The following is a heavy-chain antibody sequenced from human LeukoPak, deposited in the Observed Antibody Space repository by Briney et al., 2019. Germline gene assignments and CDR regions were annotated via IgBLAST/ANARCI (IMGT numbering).Heavy chain of an antibody. CDR3: ARGSGIAAAGTHDY. D-gene: IGHD6-13*01. V-gene: IGHV4-34*01. CDR2: TNHSGST. J-gene: IGHJ4*02. Sequence: PSETLSLTCAVYGGSFSGYYWSWIRQPPGKRLEWIGETNHSGSTNYNPSLKSRVTISVDTSKNQFSLKLSSVTAADTAVYYCARGSGIAAAGTHDYWGQGTLVTVSS. CDR1: GGSFSGYY.